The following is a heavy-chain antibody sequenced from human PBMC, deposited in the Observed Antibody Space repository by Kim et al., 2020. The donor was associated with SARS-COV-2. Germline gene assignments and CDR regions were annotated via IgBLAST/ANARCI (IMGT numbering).Heavy chain of an antibody. J-gene: IGHJ4*02. Sequence: ASVKVSCKVSGYTLTELSMHWVRQAPGKGLEWMGGFDPEDGETIYAQKFQGRVTMTEDTSTDTAYMELSSLRSEDTAVYYCATGPLNSGSYLSSVFDYWGQGTLVTVSS. D-gene: IGHD1-26*01. CDR2: FDPEDGET. V-gene: IGHV1-24*01. CDR1: GYTLTELS. CDR3: ATGPLNSGSYLSSVFDY.